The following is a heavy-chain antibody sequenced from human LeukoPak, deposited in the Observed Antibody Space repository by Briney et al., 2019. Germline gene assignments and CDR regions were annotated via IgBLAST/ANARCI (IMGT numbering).Heavy chain of an antibody. D-gene: IGHD6-25*01. CDR1: GFTFSTYG. J-gene: IGHJ4*02. V-gene: IGHV3-23*01. CDR2: ITGSGGTT. CDR3: AKRGVWAAPLCYFDY. Sequence: GGSLRLSCAASGFTFSTYGMSWVRQAPGKGLEWVSSITGSGGTTYSADSLKGRFTISRDNSKNTLYLQMNSLRAEDTAVYYCAKRGVWAAPLCYFDYWGQGTLVTVSS.